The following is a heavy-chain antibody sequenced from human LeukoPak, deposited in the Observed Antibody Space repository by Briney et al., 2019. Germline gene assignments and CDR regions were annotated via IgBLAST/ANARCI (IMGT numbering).Heavy chain of an antibody. J-gene: IGHJ3*02. CDR1: GYTFTSYA. V-gene: IGHV7-4-1*02. D-gene: IGHD2-21*02. CDR3: ARDLVVTATSDAFDI. Sequence: ASVKASCKASGYTFTSYAMNWVRQAPGQGLEWMGWINTNTGNPTYAQGFTGRFVFSLDTSVSTAYLQISSLKAEDTAVYYCARDLVVTATSDAFDIWGQGTMVTVSS. CDR2: INTNTGNP.